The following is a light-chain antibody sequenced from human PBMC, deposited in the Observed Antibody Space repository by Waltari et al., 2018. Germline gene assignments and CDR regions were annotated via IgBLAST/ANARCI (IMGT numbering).Light chain of an antibody. J-gene: IGLJ3*02. V-gene: IGLV1-47*01. CDR1: SSHTGTNY. Sequence: QSVLTQPPSASGTPGQRVTISCSGSSSHTGTNYVYWYQQLPGTAPKLLIYKNDQRPSGVPDRFSGSKSGTSASLAISGLRSEDESTYYCAAWDDSRGVFGGGTKLTVL. CDR2: KND. CDR3: AAWDDSRGV.